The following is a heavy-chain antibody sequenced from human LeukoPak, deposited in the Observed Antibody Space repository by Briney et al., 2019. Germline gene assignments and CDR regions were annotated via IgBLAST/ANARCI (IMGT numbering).Heavy chain of an antibody. J-gene: IGHJ3*02. Sequence: SETLSLTCTVSGGSISSSSYYWGWIRQPPGKGLEWIGSIYYSGSTYYNPSLKSRVTISVDTSKNQFSLELSSVTAADTAVYYCARDANYDFWSGASHDAFDIWGQGTMVTVSS. V-gene: IGHV4-39*07. D-gene: IGHD3-3*01. CDR2: IYYSGST. CDR1: GGSISSSSYY. CDR3: ARDANYDFWSGASHDAFDI.